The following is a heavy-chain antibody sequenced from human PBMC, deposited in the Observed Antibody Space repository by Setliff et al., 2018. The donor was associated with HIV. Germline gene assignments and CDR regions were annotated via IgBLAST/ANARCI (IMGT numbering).Heavy chain of an antibody. Sequence: SETLSLTCIVSDGSVSNQYWSWIRQTAGKGLEWIGRIYATGSTNYNSSLKSRVTMSVDTSKNQFFLTLNSLTAADTAIYYCARGTSAASYWHFDLWGRGIMVTVSS. V-gene: IGHV4-4*07. CDR3: ARGTSAASYWHFDL. J-gene: IGHJ2*01. CDR2: IYATGST. D-gene: IGHD3-16*01. CDR1: DGSVSNQY.